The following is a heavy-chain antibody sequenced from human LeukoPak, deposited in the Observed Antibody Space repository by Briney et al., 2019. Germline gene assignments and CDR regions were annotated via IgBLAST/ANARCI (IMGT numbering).Heavy chain of an antibody. CDR2: IYYSGST. V-gene: IGHV4-59*01. J-gene: IGHJ6*03. CDR3: ARDLRNNRGGYYYYYMDV. CDR1: GGSISSYY. Sequence: KPSETLSLTCTVFGGSISSYYWSWIRQPPGKGLEWIGYIYYSGSTNYNPSLKSRVTISVDTSKNQFSLKLSSVTAADTAVYYCARDLRNNRGGYYYYYMDVWGKGTTVTVSS. D-gene: IGHD1/OR15-1a*01.